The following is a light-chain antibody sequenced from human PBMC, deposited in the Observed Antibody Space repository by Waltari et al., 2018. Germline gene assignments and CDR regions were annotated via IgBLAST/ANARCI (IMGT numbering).Light chain of an antibody. J-gene: IGKJ3*01. CDR1: QDIKNY. Sequence: DTQMTQSPSSLSASVGDRVTITCQASQDIKNYLNWFQQKPGEAPKLLIYDVSYLETGVPSKFSGSGFGTFFTFTISNLQPDDVGTYYCQQYDSLPFTFGPGTRVEIK. CDR2: DVS. CDR3: QQYDSLPFT. V-gene: IGKV1-33*01.